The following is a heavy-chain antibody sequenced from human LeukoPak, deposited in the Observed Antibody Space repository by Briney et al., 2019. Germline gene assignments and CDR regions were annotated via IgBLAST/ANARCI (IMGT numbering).Heavy chain of an antibody. J-gene: IGHJ4*02. D-gene: IGHD3-22*01. CDR2: IIPIFGTA. V-gene: IGHV1-69*06. Sequence: ASVKVSCKASGGTFSSYAISWVRQAPGQGLEGMGGIIPIFGTANYAQKFQGRVTITADKSTSTAYMELSSLRSEDTAVYYCASPLYYYDSSGYYFGLGYWGQGTLVTVSS. CDR1: GGTFSSYA. CDR3: ASPLYYYDSSGYYFGLGY.